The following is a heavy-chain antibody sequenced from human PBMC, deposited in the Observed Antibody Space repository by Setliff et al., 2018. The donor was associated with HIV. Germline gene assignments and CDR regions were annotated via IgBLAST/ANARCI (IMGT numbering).Heavy chain of an antibody. D-gene: IGHD2-15*01. CDR1: GGSIGTYY. V-gene: IGHV4-4*07. CDR2: IYASGT. J-gene: IGHJ3*02. Sequence: PSETLSLTCTVSGGSIGTYYWNWIRLPAGKGLEWIGRIYASGTNYNPSHKSRVTMSLDTSKRQFSLKLTSVTAADTAVYYCAREGLWNCRGGTCNDGHDIWGQGTKVTVSS. CDR3: AREGLWNCRGGTCNDGHDI.